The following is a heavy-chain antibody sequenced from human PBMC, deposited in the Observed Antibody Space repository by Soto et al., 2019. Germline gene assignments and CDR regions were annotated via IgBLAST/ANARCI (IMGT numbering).Heavy chain of an antibody. CDR3: VPSAEQWLVYTCFDP. V-gene: IGHV3-64D*06. Sequence: GGSLRLSCSASGFTFSSYAMHWVRQAPGKGLEYVSAISSNGGSTYYADSVKGRFTISRDNSKNTLYLQMSSLRAEDTAVYYCVPSAEQWLVYTCFDPWGQGTLVTVSS. CDR1: GFTFSSYA. J-gene: IGHJ5*02. D-gene: IGHD6-19*01. CDR2: ISSNGGST.